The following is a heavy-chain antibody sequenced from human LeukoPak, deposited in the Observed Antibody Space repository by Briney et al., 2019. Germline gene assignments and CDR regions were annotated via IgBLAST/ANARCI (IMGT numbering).Heavy chain of an antibody. CDR2: ISGSGGST. D-gene: IGHD6-25*01. J-gene: IGHJ4*02. CDR1: GFTFSSYA. V-gene: IGHV3-23*01. Sequence: GSLRLSCAASGFTFSSYAMSWVRPAPGKGLELVSVISGSGGSTYYADSVKGRFTIYRDNSKNTLYLQMNSLRAEDTAVYYCARDSHSTGLDSWGQGTLVTVSS. CDR3: ARDSHSTGLDS.